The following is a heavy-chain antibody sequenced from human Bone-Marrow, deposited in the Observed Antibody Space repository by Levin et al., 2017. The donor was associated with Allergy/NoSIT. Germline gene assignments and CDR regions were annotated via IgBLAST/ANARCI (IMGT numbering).Heavy chain of an antibody. D-gene: IGHD5-24*01. CDR1: GGSISTYY. Sequence: GSLRLSCTVSGGSISTYYWSWVRQPPGQRLEWLGYIYHSGSTKYNPSLKSRVALSVDTSKTQFSLKLSSVTAADTAVYYCARDGYTGIDYWGQGTLVTVSS. CDR3: ARDGYTGIDY. J-gene: IGHJ4*02. CDR2: IYHSGST. V-gene: IGHV4-59*01.